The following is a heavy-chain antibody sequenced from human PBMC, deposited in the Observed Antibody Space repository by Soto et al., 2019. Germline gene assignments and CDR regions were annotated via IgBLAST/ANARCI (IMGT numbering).Heavy chain of an antibody. CDR3: ARDRYGGHSPLGY. J-gene: IGHJ4*02. V-gene: IGHV4-59*01. D-gene: IGHD2-21*01. CDR2: IYYSGST. Sequence: SETLSLTCTFSGGSISSYYWSWIRQPPGKGLEWIGYIYYSGSTNYNPSLKSRVTISVDTSKNQFSLKLSSVTAADTAVYYCARDRYGGHSPLGYWGQGTLVTVSS. CDR1: GGSISSYY.